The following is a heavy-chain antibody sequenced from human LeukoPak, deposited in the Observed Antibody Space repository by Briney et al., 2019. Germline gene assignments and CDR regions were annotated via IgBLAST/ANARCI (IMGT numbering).Heavy chain of an antibody. CDR1: GFTFSIFG. J-gene: IGHJ4*02. V-gene: IGHV3-30*18. CDR2: ISPDGNKE. CDR3: AKINNVDDF. Sequence: GGSLRLSCAASGFTFSIFGIHWVRQAPGKGLEWVAVISPDGNKEYYTESVKGRFTVSRDNSNNMIYLQINSLRGEDSAVYYCAKINNVDDFWGQGTLVTVSS. D-gene: IGHD1/OR15-1a*01.